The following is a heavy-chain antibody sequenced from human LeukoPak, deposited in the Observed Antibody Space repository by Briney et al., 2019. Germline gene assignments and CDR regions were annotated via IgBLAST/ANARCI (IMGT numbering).Heavy chain of an antibody. D-gene: IGHD3-16*01. CDR1: GFTFSTSW. Sequence: GGSLRLSCAASGFTFSTSWMSWVRQVPGKGLEWVANIKKDGSETYYVDSVKGRFTISRDNAKNSLYLQMSNLRAEDTAVYFCARGGGLDVWGQGATVTVSS. CDR3: ARGGGLDV. J-gene: IGHJ6*02. V-gene: IGHV3-7*03. CDR2: IKKDGSET.